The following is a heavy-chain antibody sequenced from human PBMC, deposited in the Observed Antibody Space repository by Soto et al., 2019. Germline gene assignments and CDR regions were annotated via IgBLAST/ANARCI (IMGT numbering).Heavy chain of an antibody. CDR2: ISYDGSNK. CDR1: GGSISSSS. CDR3: ARDGLNYGSGSYFFWFDP. D-gene: IGHD3-10*01. Sequence: LSLTCTVSGGSISSSSYYWGWIRQPPGKGLEWVAVISYDGSNKYYADSVKGRFTISRDNSKNTLYLQMNSLRAEDTAVYYCARDGLNYGSGSYFFWFDPWGQGTLVTVSS. V-gene: IGHV3-30-3*01. J-gene: IGHJ5*02.